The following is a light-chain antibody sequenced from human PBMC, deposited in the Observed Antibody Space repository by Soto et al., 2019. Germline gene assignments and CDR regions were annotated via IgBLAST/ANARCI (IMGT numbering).Light chain of an antibody. CDR2: GNS. Sequence: QSVLTQPPSVSGAPGQRVTISCTGSSSNIGAGYDVHWYQRLPGTAPKLLIYGNSNRPSGVPDRFSGSKSGTSASLAITGLQADDEADYYCQSYYSSLSGYVFGTGTKLTVL. CDR3: QSYYSSLSGYV. V-gene: IGLV1-40*01. CDR1: SSNIGAGYD. J-gene: IGLJ1*01.